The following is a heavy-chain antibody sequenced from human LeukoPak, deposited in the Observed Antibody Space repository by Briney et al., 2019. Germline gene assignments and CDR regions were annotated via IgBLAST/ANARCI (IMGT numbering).Heavy chain of an antibody. CDR2: ISYDGSNK. Sequence: GGSLRLSCAASGFTFSSYAMHWVRQAPGKGLEWVAVISYDGSNKYYADSVKGRFTISRDNSKNTLYLQMNSLRAEDTAVYYCARPVVTAIMIAWYSDLWGRGALVTVSS. V-gene: IGHV3-30-3*01. CDR3: ARPVVTAIMIAWYSDL. D-gene: IGHD2-21*02. CDR1: GFTFSSYA. J-gene: IGHJ2*01.